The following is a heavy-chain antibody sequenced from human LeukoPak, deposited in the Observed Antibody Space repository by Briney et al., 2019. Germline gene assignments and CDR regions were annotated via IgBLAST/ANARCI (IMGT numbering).Heavy chain of an antibody. D-gene: IGHD3-22*01. CDR2: MYYSGST. V-gene: IGHV4-30-4*01. CDR1: GGSISSGDYY. Sequence: PSQTLSLTCTVSGGSISSGDYYWSWSRHPPGKGLEGIAYMYYSGSTYYNPSLKSRVTMSADTSKNQLSLKLSSVTAADTAVYYCARPYYYDSRIDPWGQGILVTVSS. J-gene: IGHJ5*02. CDR3: ARPYYYDSRIDP.